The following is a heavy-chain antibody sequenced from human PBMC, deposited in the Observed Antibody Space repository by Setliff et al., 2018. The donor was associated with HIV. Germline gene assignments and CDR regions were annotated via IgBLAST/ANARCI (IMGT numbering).Heavy chain of an antibody. Sequence: GGSLRLSCAASGFTFTNYAFHWVRQAPGKGLEWVSAISYDGRSIQYTDSVKGRFTISRDNSKNTLYLQMNSLRAEDTAVYYCTTELGGSYYGWNYWGQGTLVTV. CDR1: GFTFTNYA. J-gene: IGHJ4*02. CDR3: TTELGGSYYGWNY. D-gene: IGHD1-26*01. CDR2: ISYDGRSI. V-gene: IGHV3-30*07.